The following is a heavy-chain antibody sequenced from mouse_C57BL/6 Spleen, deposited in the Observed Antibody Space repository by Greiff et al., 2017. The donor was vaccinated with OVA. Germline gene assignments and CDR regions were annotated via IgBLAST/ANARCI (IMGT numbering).Heavy chain of an antibody. J-gene: IGHJ4*01. CDR3: ARWGYYQMDG. CDR2: INPGSGGT. Sequence: QVQLQQSGAELVRPGTSVKVSCKASGYAFTNYLIEWVKQRPGQGLEWIGVINPGSGGTNYNEKFKGKATLTADKSSSTAYMQLSSLTSEDSAVYFCARWGYYQMDGWGQGTSGTVSS. D-gene: IGHD2-1*01. V-gene: IGHV1-54*01. CDR1: GYAFTNYL.